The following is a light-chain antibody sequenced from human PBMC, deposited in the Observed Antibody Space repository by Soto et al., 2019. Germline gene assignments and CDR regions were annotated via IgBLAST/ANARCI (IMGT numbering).Light chain of an antibody. CDR2: GAT. CDR1: QSRGSN. Sequence: EIVLTQSPGTLSLSPGERATLSCKTSQSRGSNFLAWYQHKPGQAPRLLIHGATTRATGIPARFSGSGSGTEFTLTISSLQSEDFAVYYCQQYNNWPRTFGQGTKVDIK. J-gene: IGKJ1*01. V-gene: IGKV3-15*01. CDR3: QQYNNWPRT.